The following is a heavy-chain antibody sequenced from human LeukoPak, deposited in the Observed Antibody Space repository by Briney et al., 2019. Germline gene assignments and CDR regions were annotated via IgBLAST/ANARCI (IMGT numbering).Heavy chain of an antibody. J-gene: IGHJ6*03. CDR2: IFYSGST. CDR1: GGSITGYY. D-gene: IGHD3-10*01. Sequence: SETLSLTCTVSGGSITGYYWSWIRLPPGKGLEWIGYIFYSGSTNYNPSLKSRVTISVDTSKNQFSLKLSSVTAADTAVYYCARFGSDYMDVWGKGTTVTVSS. CDR3: ARFGSDYMDV. V-gene: IGHV4-59*01.